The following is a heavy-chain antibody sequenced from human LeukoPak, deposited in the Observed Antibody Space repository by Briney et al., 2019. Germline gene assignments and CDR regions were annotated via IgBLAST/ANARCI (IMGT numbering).Heavy chain of an antibody. V-gene: IGHV3-23*01. D-gene: IGHD4-17*01. CDR3: AKDLSLTTVTTYDY. J-gene: IGHJ4*02. CDR1: GFTFSDYY. Sequence: GGSLRLSCAASGFTFSDYYMSWIRQAPGKGLEWVSAISGSGGSTYYADSVKGRFTISRDNSKNTLYLQMNSLRAEDTAVYYCAKDLSLTTVTTYDYWGQGTLVTVSS. CDR2: ISGSGGST.